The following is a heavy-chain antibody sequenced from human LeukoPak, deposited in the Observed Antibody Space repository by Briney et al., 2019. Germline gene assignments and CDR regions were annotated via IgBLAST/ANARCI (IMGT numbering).Heavy chain of an antibody. D-gene: IGHD2-15*01. CDR3: ARVGAATHDAFDI. CDR1: GFIFSSHG. J-gene: IGHJ3*02. Sequence: GGSLRLSCAASGFIFSSHGMNWVRQAPGKGLEWVSGINWNGGSTGYADSVKGRFTISRDNAKNSLYLQMNSLRAEDTALYHCARVGAATHDAFDIWGQGTMVTVSS. V-gene: IGHV3-20*01. CDR2: INWNGGST.